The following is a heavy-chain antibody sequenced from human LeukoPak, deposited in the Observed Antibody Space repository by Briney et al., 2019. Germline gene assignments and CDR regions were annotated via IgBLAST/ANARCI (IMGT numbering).Heavy chain of an antibody. Sequence: PGGSLRLSCAASGFSLSIYDMVWVRQAPGKGLEWIASTGLSSSYIGYADSVKGRFTISRDNGEDSVYLQMNSLRAEDTAVYFCARERSYCSGATCSLDLWGQGTLVTVSS. J-gene: IGHJ5*02. V-gene: IGHV3-21*01. D-gene: IGHD2-15*01. CDR3: ARERSYCSGATCSLDL. CDR1: GFSLSIYD. CDR2: TGLSSSYI.